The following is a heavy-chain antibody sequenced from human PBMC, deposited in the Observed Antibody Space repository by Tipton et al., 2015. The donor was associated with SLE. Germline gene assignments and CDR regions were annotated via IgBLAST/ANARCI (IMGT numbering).Heavy chain of an antibody. D-gene: IGHD3-16*01. CDR2: ISSSGSTI. CDR3: ARDQGATAFDI. Sequence: SLRPSCAASGFAFSDYYMSWIRQAPGKGLEWVSYISSSGSTIYYADSVKGRFTISRDNAKNSLYLQMNSLRAEDTAVYYCARDQGATAFDIWGQGTMVTVSS. J-gene: IGHJ3*02. V-gene: IGHV3-11*01. CDR1: GFAFSDYY.